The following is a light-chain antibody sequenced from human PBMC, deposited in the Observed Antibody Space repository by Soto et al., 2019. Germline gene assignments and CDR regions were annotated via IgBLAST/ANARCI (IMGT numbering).Light chain of an antibody. CDR1: QSVSTN. V-gene: IGKV3-15*01. Sequence: EIVMTQSPATLSVSPGERATLSCRASQSVSTNLVWYQQKPGQAPRLLVYGASTRATGIPAMFSGTGSGTEFNLNISSLQSEDFAVYYCQQYNKWPWTLGQRTKVDIK. J-gene: IGKJ1*01. CDR2: GAS. CDR3: QQYNKWPWT.